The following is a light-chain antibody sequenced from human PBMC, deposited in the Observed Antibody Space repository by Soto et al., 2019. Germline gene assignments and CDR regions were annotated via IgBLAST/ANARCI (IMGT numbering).Light chain of an antibody. Sequence: DIQMTQSPSTLSASVGDRVTITCRASQTISTLVAWYQQRPWKAPHLLLYKASSLESGVPDRFSGSGSGTEFTLTISSLQPDDLATYFCQQYSTYPWTFGQGTKVEVK. V-gene: IGKV1-5*03. CDR3: QQYSTYPWT. CDR2: KAS. J-gene: IGKJ1*01. CDR1: QTISTL.